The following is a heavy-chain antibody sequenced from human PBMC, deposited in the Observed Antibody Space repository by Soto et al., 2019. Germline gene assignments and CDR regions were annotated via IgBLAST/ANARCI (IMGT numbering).Heavy chain of an antibody. CDR1: GGPISRYY. CDR2: IYYSGST. J-gene: IGHJ2*01. D-gene: IGHD3-22*01. V-gene: IGHV4-59*12. CDR3: ARESRSSRYDSSGYSQFWFFDL. Sequence: SATLSLTCTLSGGPISRYYWSWNRQPPGKGLEWIGYIYYSGSTNYNPSLKSRVTISVDWSKNQFALELSSVTAADTAVYYCARESRSSRYDSSGYSQFWFFDLWGRGTLVTVSS.